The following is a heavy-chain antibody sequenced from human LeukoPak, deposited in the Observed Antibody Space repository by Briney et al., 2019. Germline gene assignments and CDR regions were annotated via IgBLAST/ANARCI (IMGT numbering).Heavy chain of an antibody. CDR1: GDSIINYY. CDR2: IYYSGST. CDR3: ARHRGAGSPYFDY. Sequence: SESLSLTCTVSGDSIINYYWSWIRQSPGKGPEWIGYIYYSGSTKYNPSLKSRATISVDTSKNQFSLKLSSVTAADTAVYYCARHRGAGSPYFDYWGQGTLVTVSS. V-gene: IGHV4-59*08. D-gene: IGHD3-10*01. J-gene: IGHJ4*02.